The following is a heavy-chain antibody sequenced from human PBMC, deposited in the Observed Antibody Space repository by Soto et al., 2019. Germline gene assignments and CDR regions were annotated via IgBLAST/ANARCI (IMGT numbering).Heavy chain of an antibody. V-gene: IGHV3-23*01. CDR3: AKREARTGSYFD. CDR2: FTSPGVT. Sequence: EVQLLESGGGLVQPGGSLRLSCEASGFTIINYAMTWLRQAPGQGLEWVSTFTSPGVTYYADSVKGRFTISRDTSKNTLFLQMHSLRAEDTAVYYCAKREARTGSYFDWGQGTLVTVSP. D-gene: IGHD1-26*01. J-gene: IGHJ4*02. CDR1: GFTIINYA.